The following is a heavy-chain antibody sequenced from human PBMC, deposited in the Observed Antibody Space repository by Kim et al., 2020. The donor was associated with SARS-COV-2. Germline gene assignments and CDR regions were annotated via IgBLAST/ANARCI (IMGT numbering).Heavy chain of an antibody. J-gene: IGHJ3*02. CDR2: INHSGST. Sequence: SETLSLTCAVYGGSFSGYYWSWIRQPPGKGLEWIGEINHSGSTNYNPSLKSRVTISVDTSKNQFSLKLSSVTAADTAVYYCARFTWEDAFDIWGQGTMVT. CDR3: ARFTWEDAFDI. V-gene: IGHV4-34*01. D-gene: IGHD1-26*01. CDR1: GGSFSGYY.